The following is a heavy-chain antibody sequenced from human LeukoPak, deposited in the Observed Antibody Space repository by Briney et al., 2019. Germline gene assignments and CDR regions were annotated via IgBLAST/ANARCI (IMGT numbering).Heavy chain of an antibody. D-gene: IGHD5-24*01. Sequence: SETLSLTCAVYGGSFSGYYWSWTRQPPGKGLEWIGEINHSGSTNYNPSLKSRVTISVDTSKNQFSLKLSSVTAADTAVYYCARSRRWLQFRGFDYWGQGTLVTVSS. CDR1: GGSFSGYY. V-gene: IGHV4-34*01. J-gene: IGHJ4*02. CDR3: ARSRRWLQFRGFDY. CDR2: INHSGST.